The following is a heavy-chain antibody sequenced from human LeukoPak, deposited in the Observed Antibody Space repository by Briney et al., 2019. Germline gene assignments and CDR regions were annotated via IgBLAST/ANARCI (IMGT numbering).Heavy chain of an antibody. CDR3: VKDGVADFYDSSGYAFDI. CDR2: ISYDGSNK. CDR1: GFTFSSYG. J-gene: IGHJ3*02. V-gene: IGHV3-30*18. Sequence: GGSLRLSCAASGFTFSSYGMHWVRQAPGKGLERVAVISYDGSNKYYADSVKGRFTISRDNSKNTLYLQMNSLRAEDTAVYYCVKDGVADFYDSSGYAFDIWGRGTMVTVSS. D-gene: IGHD3-22*01.